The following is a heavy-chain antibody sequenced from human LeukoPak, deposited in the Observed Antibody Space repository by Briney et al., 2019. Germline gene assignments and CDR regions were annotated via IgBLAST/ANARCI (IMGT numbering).Heavy chain of an antibody. D-gene: IGHD4-23*01. CDR2: IYYSGST. V-gene: IGHV4-39*01. CDR3: ARFTGGCGIFDY. J-gene: IGHJ4*02. Sequence: SETLSLTCTVSGGSISSSSYYWSWIRQPPGKGLEWIGSIYYSGSTYYNPSLKSRVTISVDTSKNQFSLKLSSVTAADTAVYYCARFTGGCGIFDYWGQGTLVTVSS. CDR1: GGSISSSSYY.